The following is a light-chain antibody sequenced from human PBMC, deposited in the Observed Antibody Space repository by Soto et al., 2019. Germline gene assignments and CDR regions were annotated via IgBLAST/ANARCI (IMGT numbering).Light chain of an antibody. CDR1: SSDVGGYNY. CDR3: SSYAGSYTFYV. CDR2: EVN. V-gene: IGLV2-8*01. Sequence: QSALTQPPSASGSPGQSVTISCTGTSSDVGGYNYVSWYQRHPGKAPKLIISEVNKRPSGVPDRFSGSKSGNTASLTVSGLQADDEADYYCSSYAGSYTFYVFGTGTKLTVL. J-gene: IGLJ1*01.